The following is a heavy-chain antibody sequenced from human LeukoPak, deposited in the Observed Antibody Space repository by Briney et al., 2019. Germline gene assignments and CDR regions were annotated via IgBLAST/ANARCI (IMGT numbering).Heavy chain of an antibody. CDR3: AKDSGDYPKAEMDY. J-gene: IGHJ4*02. CDR2: ISWDGGST. CDR1: GFTFDDYT. Sequence: GGSLRLSCAASGFTFDDYTMHWVRQAPGKGLEWVSLISWDGGSTYYADSAKGRFTISRDNSKNSLYLQMNSLRTADTALYYCAKDSGDYPKAEMDYWGQGTLVTVSS. D-gene: IGHD4-17*01. V-gene: IGHV3-43*01.